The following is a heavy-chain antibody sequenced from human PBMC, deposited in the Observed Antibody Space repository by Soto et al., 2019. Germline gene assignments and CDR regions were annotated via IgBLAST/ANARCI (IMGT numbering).Heavy chain of an antibody. CDR2: IDPSDSYT. D-gene: IGHD3-10*01. CDR3: ARLVLGGSGSYPHYYYYGMDV. J-gene: IGHJ6*02. CDR1: GYSFTSYW. V-gene: IGHV5-10-1*01. Sequence: GESLKISCKGSGYSFTSYWISWVRQMPGKGLEWMGRIDPSDSYTNYSPSFQGHVTISADKSISTAYLQWSSLKASDTAMYYCARLVLGGSGSYPHYYYYGMDVWGQGTTVTVSS.